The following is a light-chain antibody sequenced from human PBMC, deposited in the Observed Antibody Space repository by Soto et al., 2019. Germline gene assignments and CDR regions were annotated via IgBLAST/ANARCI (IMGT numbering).Light chain of an antibody. Sequence: QSVLTQPPSVSGAPGQRVTISCTGSSSNIGAGYDVHWYQQLPGTAPKLLIYGNSNRPSGVPDRFSGSKSGTSASLAITGLQAEDEADYYCQSYDSSLSGPYWVFSGGTKLTVL. CDR2: GNS. J-gene: IGLJ3*02. CDR1: SSNIGAGYD. CDR3: QSYDSSLSGPYWV. V-gene: IGLV1-40*01.